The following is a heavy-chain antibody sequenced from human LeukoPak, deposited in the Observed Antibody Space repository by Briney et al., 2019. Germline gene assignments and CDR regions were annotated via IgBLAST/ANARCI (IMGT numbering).Heavy chain of an antibody. Sequence: PGGSLRLSCAASGFTFSSYGMHWVRQAPGKGLEWVAVIWNDGSNKYYADSVKGRFTISRDNSKNTLYLQMNSLRAEDTAVYYCARQHSSGWDFFDYWGQGTLVTVSS. D-gene: IGHD6-19*01. CDR3: ARQHSSGWDFFDY. CDR2: IWNDGSNK. V-gene: IGHV3-33*01. CDR1: GFTFSSYG. J-gene: IGHJ4*02.